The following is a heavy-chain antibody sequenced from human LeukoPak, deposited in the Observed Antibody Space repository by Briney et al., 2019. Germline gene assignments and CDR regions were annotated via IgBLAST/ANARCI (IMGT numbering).Heavy chain of an antibody. J-gene: IGHJ4*02. CDR3: AGGRPYYFDY. CDR1: VRSISSYY. Sequence: NPSDSLSLTCTVSVRSISSYYWSWIRHPPGKGLECIGYISYSGSTNYNPSLKRRVTISVDTSKNQFSLKLSSVTAADTAVYYCAGGRPYYFDYWGQGTLVTVSS. CDR2: ISYSGST. V-gene: IGHV4-59*07.